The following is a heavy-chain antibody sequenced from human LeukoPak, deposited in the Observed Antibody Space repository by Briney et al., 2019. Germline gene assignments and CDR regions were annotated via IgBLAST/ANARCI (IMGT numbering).Heavy chain of an antibody. J-gene: IGHJ6*03. V-gene: IGHV1-2*06. CDR2: INPNSGGT. CDR3: ARSPLWYYYMDV. CDR1: GYTFTGYY. D-gene: IGHD2-21*01. Sequence: GASVKVSCKASGYTFTGYYMHRVRQAPGQGLEWMGRINPNSGGTNYAQKFQGRVTMTRDTSISTAYMELSRLRSDDTAVYYCARSPLWYYYMDVWGKGTTVTVSS.